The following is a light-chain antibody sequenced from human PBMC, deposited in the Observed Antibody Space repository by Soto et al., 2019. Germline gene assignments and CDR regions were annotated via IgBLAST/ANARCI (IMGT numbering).Light chain of an antibody. V-gene: IGKV1-5*03. CDR1: QSISSY. Sequence: DIQMTQSPSSLSASVGDRVTIACRASQSISSYLNWYHQRPGKAPKVLIYAASTLESGVPSRFSGSGSGTEFNLTISNLQPEDFVTYYCQQYNSYATFGQGTKVDIK. CDR2: AAS. J-gene: IGKJ1*01. CDR3: QQYNSYAT.